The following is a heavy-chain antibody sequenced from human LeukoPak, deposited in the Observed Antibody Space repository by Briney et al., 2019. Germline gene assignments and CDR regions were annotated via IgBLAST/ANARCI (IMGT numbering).Heavy chain of an antibody. CDR1: GASISHYF. Sequence: SETLSLTCTVSGASISHYFFSWIRQPPGRGLEWVGYMSYSGSTNYNPSLKNRVSMSIDTSKSQVSLNLYSVTAADTALYYCATAGEFSGSSPLGVFDIWGQGAMVTV. D-gene: IGHD3-10*01. CDR2: MSYSGST. V-gene: IGHV4-59*01. J-gene: IGHJ3*02. CDR3: ATAGEFSGSSPLGVFDI.